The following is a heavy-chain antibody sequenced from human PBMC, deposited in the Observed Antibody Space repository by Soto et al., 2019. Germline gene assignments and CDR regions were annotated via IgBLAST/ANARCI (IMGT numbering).Heavy chain of an antibody. CDR2: ISWNSGSI. CDR3: AKAHLNGSAGGWFDP. CDR1: GFTFDDYA. D-gene: IGHD2-8*01. V-gene: IGHV3-9*01. J-gene: IGHJ5*02. Sequence: PGGSLRLSCAASGFTFDDYAMHWVRQAPGKGLEWVSGISWNSGSIGYADSVKGRFTISRDNAKNSLYLQMNSLRAEDTALYYCAKAHLNGSAGGWFDPWGQGTLVPVSS.